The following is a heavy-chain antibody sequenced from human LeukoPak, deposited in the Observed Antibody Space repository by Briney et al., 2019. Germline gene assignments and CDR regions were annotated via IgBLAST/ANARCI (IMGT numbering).Heavy chain of an antibody. Sequence: GGSLRLSCAASGFTFSSYGMHWVCQAPGKGLEWVAVISYDGSNKYYADSVKGRFTISRDNSKNTLYLQMNSLRAEDTAVYYCAKGLSFFWSGGIDYWGQGTLVTVSS. D-gene: IGHD3-3*01. CDR3: AKGLSFFWSGGIDY. V-gene: IGHV3-30*18. CDR2: ISYDGSNK. J-gene: IGHJ4*02. CDR1: GFTFSSYG.